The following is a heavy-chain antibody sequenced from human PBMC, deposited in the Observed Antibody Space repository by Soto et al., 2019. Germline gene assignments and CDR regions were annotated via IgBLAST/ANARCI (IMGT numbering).Heavy chain of an antibody. Sequence: QVQLQESGPGLVKPSQTLSLTCTVSGGSISSGGYYWSWIRQHPGKGLEWIGYIYYSGSTYYNPSLKRRPTISVDTSKNQFSLQLSSVTAADTAVYYCARSHCSGGSCYSGYAYWGQGTLVTVSS. CDR1: GGSISSGGYY. CDR2: IYYSGST. V-gene: IGHV4-31*03. J-gene: IGHJ4*02. CDR3: ARSHCSGGSCYSGYAY. D-gene: IGHD2-15*01.